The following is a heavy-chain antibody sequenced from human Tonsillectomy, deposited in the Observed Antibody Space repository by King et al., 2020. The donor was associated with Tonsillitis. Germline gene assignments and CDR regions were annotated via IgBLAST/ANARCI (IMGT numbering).Heavy chain of an antibody. D-gene: IGHD4-23*01. Sequence: VQLVESGGGVVQPGRSLRLSCAASGFTFSSYGMHWVRQAPGKGLEWVAVISYDGSNKYYADSVKGRFTISRDNSKNTLYLQMNSLRAEDTAVYYCAKDASRLTTVVTFPWDWGKGTLVTVSS. V-gene: IGHV3-30*18. CDR2: ISYDGSNK. J-gene: IGHJ4*02. CDR1: GFTFSSYG. CDR3: AKDASRLTTVVTFPWD.